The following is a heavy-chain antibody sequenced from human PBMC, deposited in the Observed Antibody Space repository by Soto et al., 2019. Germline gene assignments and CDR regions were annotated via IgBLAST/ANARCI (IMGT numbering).Heavy chain of an antibody. Sequence: QVQLVQSGAEVKKPGASVKVSCKASGYTFTSYDINWVRQATGQGLEWMGWMNPNSGNTGYAQKFQGRINMTRNTSISTSYMEMSSLRSEDTAVYYWARRGRAAGWFDPWGQGTLVTVSS. CDR1: GYTFTSYD. CDR2: MNPNSGNT. D-gene: IGHD2-15*01. V-gene: IGHV1-8*01. J-gene: IGHJ5*02. CDR3: ARRGRAAGWFDP.